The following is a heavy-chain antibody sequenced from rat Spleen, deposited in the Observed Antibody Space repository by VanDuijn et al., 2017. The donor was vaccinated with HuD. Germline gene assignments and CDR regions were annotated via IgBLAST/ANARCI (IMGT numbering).Heavy chain of an antibody. Sequence: EVQLVESGGGLVQPGRSLKLSCVASGFTFNKYWMTWIRPAPGKGLEWVASISPGGGNTYYPDSVKGRFTISSDNAENTVYLQMNSLRSEDTATYYCAVAGYGYWGQGVMVTVSS. V-gene: IGHV5-31*01. D-gene: IGHD4-3*01. CDR1: GFTFNKYW. CDR2: ISPGGGNT. J-gene: IGHJ2*01. CDR3: AVAGYGY.